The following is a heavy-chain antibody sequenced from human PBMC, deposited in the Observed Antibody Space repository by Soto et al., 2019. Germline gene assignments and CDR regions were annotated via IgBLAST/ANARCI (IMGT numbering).Heavy chain of an antibody. CDR3: ARGSDYYDSSGYYYVLGWFDP. Sequence: ASVKVSCKASGYTFTSYGISWVRQAPGQGLEWMGWISAYNGNTNYAQKLQGRVTMTTDTSTSTAYMELRSLRSDDTAVYYCARGSDYYDSSGYYYVLGWFDPWGQGTVVTVSS. CDR2: ISAYNGNT. D-gene: IGHD3-22*01. V-gene: IGHV1-18*01. CDR1: GYTFTSYG. J-gene: IGHJ5*02.